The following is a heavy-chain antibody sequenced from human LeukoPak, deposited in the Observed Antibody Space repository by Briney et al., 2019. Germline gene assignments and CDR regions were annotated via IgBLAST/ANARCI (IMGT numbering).Heavy chain of an antibody. CDR3: AEEVLRNYLFDY. CDR2: IQHDGNIK. J-gene: IGHJ4*02. V-gene: IGHV3-30*02. CDR1: GFTFSSYG. Sequence: GGSLRLSCAASGFTFSSYGFHWVRQAPGKGLEWVAFIQHDGNIKYYADSVKGRFTISRDDSKNTLFLQMSSLRGEDTAVYYCAEEVLRNYLFDYWGQGTLVTVSS. D-gene: IGHD1-7*01.